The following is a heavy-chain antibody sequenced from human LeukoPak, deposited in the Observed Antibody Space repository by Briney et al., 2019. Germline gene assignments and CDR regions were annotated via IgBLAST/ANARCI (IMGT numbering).Heavy chain of an antibody. CDR2: FDPEDGET. V-gene: IGHV1-24*01. D-gene: IGHD2-2*01. J-gene: IGHJ4*02. CDR3: ATDWWGCSSTSCYRLDY. Sequence: ASVNVSCKVSGYTLTELSMHWVRQAPGKGLEWMGGFDPEDGETIYAQKFQGRVTMTEDTSTDTAYMERSSLRSEDTAVYYCATDWWGCSSTSCYRLDYWGQGTLVTVSS. CDR1: GYTLTELS.